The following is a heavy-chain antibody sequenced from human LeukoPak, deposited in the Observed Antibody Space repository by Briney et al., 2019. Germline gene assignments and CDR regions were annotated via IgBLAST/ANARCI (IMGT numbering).Heavy chain of an antibody. D-gene: IGHD5-18*01. CDR3: ARTTEGGYSYGYFYYYYMDV. Sequence: SETLSLTCTVSGGSISSSSYYWGWIRQPPGKGLEWIGSIYYSGSTNYKSSLKSRVTVSVDTSKNQFSLKLSSVTAADTAVYYCARTTEGGYSYGYFYYYYMDVWGKGTTVTISS. CDR2: IYYSGST. V-gene: IGHV4-39*07. CDR1: GGSISSSSYY. J-gene: IGHJ6*03.